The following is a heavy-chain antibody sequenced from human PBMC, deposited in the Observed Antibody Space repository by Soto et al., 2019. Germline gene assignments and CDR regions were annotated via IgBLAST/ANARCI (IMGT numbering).Heavy chain of an antibody. Sequence: SRTVTGGVPGREGSWVAAVGKWLRKSPSRGPEWLGRTYYRSRWYHDYVVSVKSRLTIGPDTSKNQVSLQLNSVTPEDTAVYYFSIARYNWDRSYYYAMDVWGQATSVTGSS. CDR2: TYYRSRWYH. D-gene: IGHD1-20*01. CDR1: GREGSWVAAV. V-gene: IGHV6-1*01. CDR3: SIARYNWDRSYYYAMDV. J-gene: IGHJ6*01.